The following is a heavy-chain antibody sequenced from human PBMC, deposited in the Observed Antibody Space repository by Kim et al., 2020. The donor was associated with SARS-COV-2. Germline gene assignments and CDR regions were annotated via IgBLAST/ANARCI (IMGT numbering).Heavy chain of an antibody. CDR2: ISYDGSNK. D-gene: IGHD2-15*01. Sequence: GGSLRLSCAASGFTFSSYAMHWVRQAPGKGLEWVAVISYDGSNKYYADSVKGRFTISRDNSKNTLYLQMNSLRAEDTAVYYCARLQWGVVVVAATEIGIDYWGQGTLVTVSS. V-gene: IGHV3-30*04. CDR1: GFTFSSYA. CDR3: ARLQWGVVVVAATEIGIDY. J-gene: IGHJ4*02.